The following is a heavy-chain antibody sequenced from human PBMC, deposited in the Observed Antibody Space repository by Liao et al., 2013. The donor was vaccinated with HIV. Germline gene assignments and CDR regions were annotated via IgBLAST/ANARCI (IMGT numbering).Heavy chain of an antibody. D-gene: IGHD3-3*01. J-gene: IGHJ3*02. CDR3: AREVRFLEWSERNDAFVX. Sequence: QVQLQQWGAGLLKPSETLSLTCAVYGGSFSGYYWSWIRQPPGKGLEWIGEINHSGSTNYNPSLKSRVTISVDTSKNQFSLKLSSVTAADTAVYYCAREVRFLEWSERNDAFVXLGPRDNGHRLF. CDR2: INHSGST. CDR1: GGSFSGYY. V-gene: IGHV4-34*01.